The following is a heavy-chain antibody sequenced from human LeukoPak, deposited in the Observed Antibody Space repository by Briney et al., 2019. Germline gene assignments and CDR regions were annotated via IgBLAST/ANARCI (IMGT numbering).Heavy chain of an antibody. CDR3: ARDAGSGWRDAFDI. Sequence: SGGSLRLSCAASGFTFSSYAMSWVRQAPGKGLEWVSAISGRDDSTYYADSVKGRFTISRDNAKNSLYLQMNSLRAEDTAVYYCARDAGSGWRDAFDIWGQGTMVTVSS. V-gene: IGHV3-23*01. J-gene: IGHJ3*02. CDR1: GFTFSSYA. D-gene: IGHD6-19*01. CDR2: ISGRDDST.